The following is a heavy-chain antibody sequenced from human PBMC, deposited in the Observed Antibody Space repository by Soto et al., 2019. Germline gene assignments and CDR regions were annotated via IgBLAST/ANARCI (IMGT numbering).Heavy chain of an antibody. CDR1: GGSISSYY. V-gene: IGHV4-59*01. CDR2: IYYSGST. D-gene: IGHD6-6*01. CDR3: ARAQLGKYYFDY. Sequence: SETLSLTCTVSGGSISSYYWSWIRQPPGKGLEWIGYIYYSGSTNYNPSLKSRVTISVDTSKNQFSLKLSSVTAADTAVYYCARAQLGKYYFDYWGRGTLVTVSS. J-gene: IGHJ4*02.